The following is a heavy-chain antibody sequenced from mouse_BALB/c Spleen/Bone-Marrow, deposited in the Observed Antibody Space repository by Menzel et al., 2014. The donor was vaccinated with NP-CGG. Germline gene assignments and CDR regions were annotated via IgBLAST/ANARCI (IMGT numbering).Heavy chain of an antibody. Sequence: EVMLVESGGGLVKPGGSLKLSCAASGFTFSSYTMSWVRQTPEKRLEWVATISSGGSYTYYPDSVKGRFTISRDNAKNTLYLQMSSLKSEDTAMYHCTRDPGRGRYFDVWGAGTTVTVSS. J-gene: IGHJ1*01. D-gene: IGHD3-3*01. CDR2: ISSGGSYT. CDR1: GFTFSSYT. CDR3: TRDPGRGRYFDV. V-gene: IGHV5-6-4*01.